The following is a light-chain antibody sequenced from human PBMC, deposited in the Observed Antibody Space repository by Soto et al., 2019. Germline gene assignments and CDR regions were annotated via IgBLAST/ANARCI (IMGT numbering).Light chain of an antibody. CDR1: QRINKY. CDR2: TAS. Sequence: DIQMTQSPSSLSASVGDSVTIPCRASQRINKYLNWYQQRSGRAPRLLIHTASSLHSGVPSRFSGSGSGSDFTLTISCLQPEDFATYFCQQSFSTPYTFGQGTKLEI. CDR3: QQSFSTPYT. V-gene: IGKV1-39*01. J-gene: IGKJ2*01.